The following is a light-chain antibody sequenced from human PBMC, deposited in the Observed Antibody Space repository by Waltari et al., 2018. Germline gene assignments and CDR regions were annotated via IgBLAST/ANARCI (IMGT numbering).Light chain of an antibody. CDR3: QQTYSLPLT. CDR1: QSISTY. J-gene: IGKJ4*01. CDR2: TAS. V-gene: IGKV1-39*01. Sequence: IQMTQSPSSLSASVGDTVTLTCRASQSISTYLHWYKQKKPGKAPKLVISTASHLETGVPSKCSGGGSGTDFTLTISSLQPEDFATYFCQQTYSLPLTFGGGTTMEIK.